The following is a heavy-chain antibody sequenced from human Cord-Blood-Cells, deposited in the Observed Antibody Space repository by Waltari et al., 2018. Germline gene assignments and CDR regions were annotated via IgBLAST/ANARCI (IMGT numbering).Heavy chain of an antibody. V-gene: IGHV4-34*01. CDR1: GGSFSGYY. CDR2: INHSGST. D-gene: IGHD3-10*01. CDR3: ARPGNYGSGSRGFDP. J-gene: IGHJ5*02. Sequence: QVQLQQWGAGLLKPSETLSLTCAVYGGSFSGYYWSLIRQPPGKGLEWIGEINHSGSTNYNPSLKSRVTISVDTSKNQFSLKLSSVTAADTAVYYCARPGNYGSGSRGFDPWGQGTLVTVSS.